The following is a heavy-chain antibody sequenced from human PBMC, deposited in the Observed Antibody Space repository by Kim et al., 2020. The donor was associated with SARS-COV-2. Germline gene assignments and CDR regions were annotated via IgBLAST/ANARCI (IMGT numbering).Heavy chain of an antibody. CDR3: AREGRYGYRYYFDY. V-gene: IGHV3-30*04. J-gene: IGHJ4*02. D-gene: IGHD5-18*01. CDR1: GFTFSSYA. CDR2: ISYDGSNK. Sequence: GGSLRLSCAASGFTFSSYAMHWVRQAPGKGLEWVAVISYDGSNKYYADSVKGRFTISRDNSKNTLYLQMNSLRAEDTAVYYCAREGRYGYRYYFDYWGQGTLVTVSS.